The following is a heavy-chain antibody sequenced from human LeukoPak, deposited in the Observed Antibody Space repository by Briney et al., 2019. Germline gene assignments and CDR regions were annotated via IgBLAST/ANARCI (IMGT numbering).Heavy chain of an antibody. CDR3: ANCEHEEWELLSFDY. CDR2: IRYDGSNK. Sequence: GGSLRLSCAASGFTFSSYGMHWVRQAPGKGLEWVAFIRYDGSNKYYAVSVKGRFTISRDNSKNTLYLQMNSLGAEDTAVYYCANCEHEEWELLSFDYWGQGTLVTVSS. J-gene: IGHJ4*02. D-gene: IGHD1-26*01. CDR1: GFTFSSYG. V-gene: IGHV3-30*02.